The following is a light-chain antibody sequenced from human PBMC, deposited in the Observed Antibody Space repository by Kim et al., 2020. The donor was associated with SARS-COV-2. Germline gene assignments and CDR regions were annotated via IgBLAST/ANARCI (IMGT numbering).Light chain of an antibody. V-gene: IGLV2-23*02. CDR2: EVS. CDR1: SSDVGSYNH. CDR3: CSYAARITFV. J-gene: IGLJ1*01. Sequence: GQSITSSCTGTSSDVGSYNHVSWYQHHTGKAPKLMIYEVSSRPSGVSDRFSGSKSGNTASLTISGLQAEDEADYYCCSYAARITFVFGTGTKVTVL.